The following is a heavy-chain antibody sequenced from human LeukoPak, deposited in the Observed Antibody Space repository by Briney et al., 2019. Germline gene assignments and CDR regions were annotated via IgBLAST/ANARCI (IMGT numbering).Heavy chain of an antibody. J-gene: IGHJ4*02. D-gene: IGHD5-18*01. CDR3: AKEGTAMASSYFDY. CDR2: INSDGSST. Sequence: HPGGSLRLSCAASGFTFSSYWMHWVRQAPGKGLVWVLRINSDGSSTSYADSVKGRFTISRDNSDNTLYLQMNSLRDEDTAMYYCAKEGTAMASSYFDYWGQGTLITVSS. CDR1: GFTFSSYW. V-gene: IGHV3-74*01.